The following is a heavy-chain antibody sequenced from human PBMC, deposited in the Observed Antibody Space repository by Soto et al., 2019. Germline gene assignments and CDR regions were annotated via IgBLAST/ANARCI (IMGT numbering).Heavy chain of an antibody. Sequence: GGSLRLSCAASGFTVSGNYMSWVRQTPGKGLEWVAVISYDGSNKYYADSVKGRFTISRDNSKNTLYLQMNSLRAEDTAVYYCARAVSSSGWGFFDYWGQGTPVTVSS. D-gene: IGHD6-19*01. J-gene: IGHJ4*02. V-gene: IGHV3-30-3*01. CDR1: GFTVSGNY. CDR2: ISYDGSNK. CDR3: ARAVSSSGWGFFDY.